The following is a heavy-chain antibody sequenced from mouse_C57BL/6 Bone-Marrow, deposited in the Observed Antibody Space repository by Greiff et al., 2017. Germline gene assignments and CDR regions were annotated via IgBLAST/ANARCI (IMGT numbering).Heavy chain of an antibody. CDR3: TPGSYYFDY. Sequence: VQLQQSGAELVRPGASVKLSCTASGFNIKDDYMNWVKQRPEQGLEWIGWIDPENGDTEYASKFQGKATITAATSSNTAYLQLSSLTSEDTAVYYCTPGSYYFDYWGQGTTLTVSS. CDR2: IDPENGDT. V-gene: IGHV14-4*01. J-gene: IGHJ2*01. CDR1: GFNIKDDY.